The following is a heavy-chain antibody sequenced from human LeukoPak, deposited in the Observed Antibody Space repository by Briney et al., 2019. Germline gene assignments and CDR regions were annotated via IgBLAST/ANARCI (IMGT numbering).Heavy chain of an antibody. CDR2: LSSSGGNT. CDR1: GIPFSNYG. Sequence: GSLRLSCGAPGIPFSNYGMNRVPQAPGKGLGWVSALSSSGGNTYYADSVKGRFTISRDNSKNTLYLQMSSLRAEDTAVYYCAKDRGMVRGFNWFDPWGQGTLVTVSS. D-gene: IGHD3-10*01. CDR3: AKDRGMVRGFNWFDP. V-gene: IGHV3-23*01. J-gene: IGHJ5*02.